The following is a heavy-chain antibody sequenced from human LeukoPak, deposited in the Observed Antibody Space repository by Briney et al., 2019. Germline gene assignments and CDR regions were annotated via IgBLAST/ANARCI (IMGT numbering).Heavy chain of an antibody. J-gene: IGHJ5*02. Sequence: SGGSLRLSCAASGSTFSSYWMYWVRQAPGKGLVWVSRINSDGSTTSYADSVKGRFTISRDNAKNTLYLQMNSLRAEDTAVYYCARHYYDSSGYGWFDPWGQGTLVTVSS. CDR3: ARHYYDSSGYGWFDP. CDR1: GSTFSSYW. D-gene: IGHD3-22*01. CDR2: INSDGSTT. V-gene: IGHV3-74*01.